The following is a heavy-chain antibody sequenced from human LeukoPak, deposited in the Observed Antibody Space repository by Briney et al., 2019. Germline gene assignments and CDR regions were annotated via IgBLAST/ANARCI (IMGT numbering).Heavy chain of an antibody. V-gene: IGHV4-59*01. J-gene: IGHJ3*02. CDR2: IYYSGST. CDR3: ARSSMVIDAFDI. Sequence: SETLSLTCTVSGGSISSYYWSWIRQPPGKGLEWIGYIYYSGSTNYNLSLKSRVTISVDTSKNQFSLKLSSVTAADTAVYYCARSSMVIDAFDIWGQGTMVTVSS. D-gene: IGHD5-18*01. CDR1: GGSISSYY.